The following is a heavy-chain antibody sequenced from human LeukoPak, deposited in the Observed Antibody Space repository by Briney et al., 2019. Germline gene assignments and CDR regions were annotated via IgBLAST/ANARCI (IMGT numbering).Heavy chain of an antibody. V-gene: IGHV4-30-2*01. CDR2: IYQSGST. Sequence: PSETLSLTCGVSGASVSSIGYSWSWIRQPPGRGLEWIGYIYQSGSTSYNPSLQSRVTISIDRSKNQFSLNLSSVTAADTAVYYCARNSYYYNSGEEAFDIWGQGTMVTVSS. D-gene: IGHD3-22*01. CDR3: ARNSYYYNSGEEAFDI. CDR1: GASVSSIGYS. J-gene: IGHJ3*02.